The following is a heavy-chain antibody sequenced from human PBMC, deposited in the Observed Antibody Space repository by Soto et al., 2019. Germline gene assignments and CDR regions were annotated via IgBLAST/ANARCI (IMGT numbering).Heavy chain of an antibody. CDR3: TRDRRLQDPDY. D-gene: IGHD4-4*01. V-gene: IGHV3-49*03. CDR1: GFTFGDYA. J-gene: IGHJ4*02. CDR2: IRSKAYGGTT. Sequence: GGSLRLSCTASGFTFGDYAMSWFRQAPGKGLEWVGFIRSKAYGGTTEYAASVKGRFTISRDDSKSIAYLQMNSLKTEDTAVYYCTRDRRLQDPDYWGQGTLVTVSS.